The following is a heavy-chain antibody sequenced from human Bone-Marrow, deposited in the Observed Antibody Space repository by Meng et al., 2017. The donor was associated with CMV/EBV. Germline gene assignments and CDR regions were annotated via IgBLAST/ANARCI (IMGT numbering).Heavy chain of an antibody. Sequence: SETLSLTCTVSGGSISSYYWSWIRQPPGKGLEWIGYIYYSGSTNYNPSLKSRVTISVDTSKNQFSLKLSSVTAADTAVYYCAREVVTPGGSFYFDYCGQGTLVTVSS. D-gene: IGHD4-23*01. J-gene: IGHJ4*02. CDR3: AREVVTPGGSFYFDY. CDR1: GGSISSYY. V-gene: IGHV4-59*01. CDR2: IYYSGST.